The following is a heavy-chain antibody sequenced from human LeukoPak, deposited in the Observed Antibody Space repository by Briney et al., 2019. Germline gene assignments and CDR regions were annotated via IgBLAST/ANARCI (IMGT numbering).Heavy chain of an antibody. V-gene: IGHV1-2*02. CDR2: IHPRGGET. J-gene: IGHJ4*02. CDR3: ARDGEYGTGSYYRRCFDY. CDR1: GYSFTAFD. Sequence: GASVKVSCTASGYSFTAFDIHWVRQAPGQGLEWMGWIHPRGGETNYADKLRGRVTMTRDTSISTTYMHLGSLGADDTAVYYCARDGEYGTGSYYRRCFDYWGQGPLVTVSS. D-gene: IGHD3-10*01.